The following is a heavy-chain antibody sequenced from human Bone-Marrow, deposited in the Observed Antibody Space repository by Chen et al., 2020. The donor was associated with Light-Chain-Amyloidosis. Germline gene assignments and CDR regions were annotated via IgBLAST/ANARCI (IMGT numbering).Heavy chain of an antibody. J-gene: IGHJ4*02. V-gene: IGHV3-9*01. CDR3: TKDISPHMAGFDF. CDR1: GFTFDVYA. CDR2: LDWEGESI. Sequence: EVQLVESGGGFIQPGGSLRLSCTASGFTFDVYAMHWVRQPPGKGLEWVSGLDWEGESIGYADSVKGRFTISRDNAKNSLSLEMTRLRSEDTAFYYCTKDISPHMAGFDFWGQGMLVTVSS.